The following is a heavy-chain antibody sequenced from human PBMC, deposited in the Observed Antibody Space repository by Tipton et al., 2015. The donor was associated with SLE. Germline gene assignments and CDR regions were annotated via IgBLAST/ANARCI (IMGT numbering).Heavy chain of an antibody. CDR2: ISHDGGA. J-gene: IGHJ3*02. V-gene: IGHV4-34*01. CDR1: DGSLSGYY. D-gene: IGHD2-2*01. CDR3: AQKRSTSSHAFDI. Sequence: TLSLTCTVFDGSLSGYYWAWLRQSPGKGLEWIGEISHDGGANYNPSLESRGTISLETSKNQFSLKFTSVTAADTAVYYCAQKRSTSSHAFDIWGQGTIVTVSS.